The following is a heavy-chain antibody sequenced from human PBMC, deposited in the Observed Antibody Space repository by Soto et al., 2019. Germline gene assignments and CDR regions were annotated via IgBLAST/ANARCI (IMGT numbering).Heavy chain of an antibody. CDR3: ARRGSSGTPVDY. Sequence: NPSEPLSLPCGVSGYSISYGYYWGWIRQPPGKGLEWIGNIYYSGSTNFNPSLKSRVTMSVDKTKNHFSLKLTPVTAADTAVYYCARRGSSGTPVDYWGQGILVTVSS. CDR2: IYYSGST. J-gene: IGHJ4*02. CDR1: GYSISYGYY. V-gene: IGHV4-38-2*01. D-gene: IGHD1-26*01.